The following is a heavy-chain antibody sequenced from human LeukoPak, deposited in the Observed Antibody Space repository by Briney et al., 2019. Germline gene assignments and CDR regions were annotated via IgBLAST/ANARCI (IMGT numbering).Heavy chain of an antibody. Sequence: PGGSLRLSCAASGSTFSSHEMNWVRQAPGKGLEWVSYITSSGTTKYGDSVKGRFTISRDNAKNSLYLQMNSLRAEDTAVYYCARSATDSSSVDYWGQGPLVAVSS. CDR2: ITSSGTT. V-gene: IGHV3-48*03. D-gene: IGHD6-6*01. J-gene: IGHJ4*02. CDR1: GSTFSSHE. CDR3: ARSATDSSSVDY.